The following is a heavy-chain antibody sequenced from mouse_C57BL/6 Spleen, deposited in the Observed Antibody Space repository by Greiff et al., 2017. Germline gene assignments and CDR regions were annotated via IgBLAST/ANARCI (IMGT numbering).Heavy chain of an antibody. CDR2: ISSGGSYT. D-gene: IGHD2-1*01. V-gene: IGHV5-6*01. Sequence: LVESGGDLVKPGGSLKLSCAASGFTFSSYGMSWVRQTPDKRLEWVATISSGGSYTYYPDSVKGRFTISRDNAKNTLYLQMSSLKSEDTAMYYCARQRDGNYYFDYWGQGTTLTVSS. CDR3: ARQRDGNYYFDY. J-gene: IGHJ2*01. CDR1: GFTFSSYG.